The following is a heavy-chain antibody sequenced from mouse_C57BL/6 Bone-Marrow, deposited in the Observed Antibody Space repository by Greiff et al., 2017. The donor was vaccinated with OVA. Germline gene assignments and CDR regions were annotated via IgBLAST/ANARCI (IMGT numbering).Heavy chain of an antibody. CDR1: GYTFPGYE. D-gene: IGHD2-5*01. V-gene: IGHV1-15*01. J-gene: IGHJ1*03. CDR2: IDPGTGGT. CDR3: TRCGICSNWGYFDV. Sequence: QVQLKQSGAELVRPGASVTLSCKASGYTFPGYEMHWVKQTPVHGLAWIGAIDPGTGGTSYNQKFKGKAILTADKSSSTAYMETRSLTTEDSAVYYCTRCGICSNWGYFDVWGTGTTVTVSS.